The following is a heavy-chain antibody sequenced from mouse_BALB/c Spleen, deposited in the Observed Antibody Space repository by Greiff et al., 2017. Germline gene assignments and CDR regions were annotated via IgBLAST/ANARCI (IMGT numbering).Heavy chain of an antibody. CDR3: TRSGNYYGSSSPWFAY. D-gene: IGHD1-1*01. CDR2: INPSNGGT. CDR1: GYTFTSYY. Sequence: VQLQQSGADLVKPGASVKLSRKASGYTFTSYYMYWVKQRPGQGLEWIGEINPSNGGTNFNEKFKSKATLTVDKSSSTAYMQLSSLTSEDSAVYYWTRSGNYYGSSSPWFAYWGQGTLVTVSA. V-gene: IGHV1S81*02. J-gene: IGHJ3*01.